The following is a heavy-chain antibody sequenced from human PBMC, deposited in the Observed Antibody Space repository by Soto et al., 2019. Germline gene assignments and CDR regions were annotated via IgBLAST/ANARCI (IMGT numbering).Heavy chain of an antibody. V-gene: IGHV1-8*01. D-gene: IGHD3-10*01. Sequence: QVQLVQSGAELKKPGASVKVSCKASGYTFSNYDMNWVRQATGQGPEWIGWVNPNNGETGYAQKFQGRFTLTTDISTTTAYMELTSLRSEDTAIYYCAKVSRKGSAIDFDYWGQGTLITVSS. CDR2: VNPNNGET. J-gene: IGHJ4*02. CDR3: AKVSRKGSAIDFDY. CDR1: GYTFSNYD.